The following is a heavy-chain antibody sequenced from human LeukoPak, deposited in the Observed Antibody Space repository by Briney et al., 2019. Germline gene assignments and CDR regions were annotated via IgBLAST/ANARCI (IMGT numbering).Heavy chain of an antibody. D-gene: IGHD5-18*01. Sequence: SVKVSCKASGGTFSSYAISWVRQAPGQGLEWMGGIIPIFGTANYAQKFQGRVTITADKSTSTAYMELSSLRSEDTAVYYCARDLIVDTAMVKTEDWSDPWGQGTLVTVSS. V-gene: IGHV1-69*06. J-gene: IGHJ5*02. CDR2: IIPIFGTA. CDR1: GGTFSSYA. CDR3: ARDLIVDTAMVKTEDWSDP.